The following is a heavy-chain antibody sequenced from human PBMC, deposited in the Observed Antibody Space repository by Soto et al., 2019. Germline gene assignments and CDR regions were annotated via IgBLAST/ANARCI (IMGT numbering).Heavy chain of an antibody. D-gene: IGHD2-21*01. CDR2: VYNSGGT. V-gene: IGHV4-61*01. Sequence: LLTLSLTCTVRGVCSNLGTYYWYWIRQPPRKSLEWIGYVYNSGGTNYNPSLKCRGTISVDTSKNQFSLKVNSVTAADTAVYYCARRAVVAVTGSLDNWLHPWGQGSLVTVSS. CDR3: ARRAVVAVTGSLDNWLHP. CDR1: GVCSNLGTYY. J-gene: IGHJ5*02.